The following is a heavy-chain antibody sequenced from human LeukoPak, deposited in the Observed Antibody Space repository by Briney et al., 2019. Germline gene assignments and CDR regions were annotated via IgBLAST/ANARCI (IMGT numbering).Heavy chain of an antibody. D-gene: IGHD6-19*01. CDR3: ARDGYSSGWYGWFDP. CDR2: ISYDGSNK. V-gene: IGHV3-30*04. J-gene: IGHJ5*02. CDR1: GFTFSSYA. Sequence: GGSLRLSCAASGFTFSSYAMHWVRQAPGKGLEWVAVISYDGSNKYYADSVKGRFTISRDNSKNTLYLQMNSLRAEDTAVYYCARDGYSSGWYGWFDPWGQGTLVTVSS.